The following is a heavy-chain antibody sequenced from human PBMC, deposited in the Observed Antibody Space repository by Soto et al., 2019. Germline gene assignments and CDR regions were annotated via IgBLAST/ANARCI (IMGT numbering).Heavy chain of an antibody. CDR1: GGTFSTYS. CDR2: SLPIFGTS. V-gene: IGHV1-69*01. Sequence: QVQLVQSGAEVKKPGSSVKVSCKASGGTFSTYSISWVRQAPGQWLEWMGESLPIFGTSHYAQNLQGRVTITADESTSTVYMELSSLRSADTSVYSCARGGRYPNASFNYGMEVWGQGIKVTVSS. D-gene: IGHD1-20*01. CDR3: ARGGRYPNASFNYGMEV. J-gene: IGHJ6*02.